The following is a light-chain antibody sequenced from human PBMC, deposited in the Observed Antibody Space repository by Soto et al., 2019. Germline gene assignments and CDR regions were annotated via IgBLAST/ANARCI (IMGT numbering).Light chain of an antibody. V-gene: IGKV1D-12*01. Sequence: DIQMTHSTSAGSASIVETVTITFLASQDISTLLAWYQQKPGKAPKLLIYGASTLESGVPSRFSGRGSGTGFTLTISSLQPEDFATYFCQKADSFPLSFGGGTKVDNK. CDR1: QDISTL. CDR3: QKADSFPLS. CDR2: GAS. J-gene: IGKJ4*01.